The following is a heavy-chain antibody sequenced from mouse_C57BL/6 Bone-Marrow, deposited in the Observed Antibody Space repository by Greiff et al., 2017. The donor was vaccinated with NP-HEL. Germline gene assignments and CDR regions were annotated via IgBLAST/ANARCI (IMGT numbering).Heavy chain of an antibody. CDR3: ARGSFTTVVAWYFDV. D-gene: IGHD1-1*01. Sequence: EVQVVESGPGMVKPSQSLSLTCTVTGYSITSGYDWHWIRHFPGNKLEWMGYISYSGSTNYNPSLKSRISITHDTSKNHFFLKLNSVTTEDTATYYCARGSFTTVVAWYFDVWGTGTTVTVSS. J-gene: IGHJ1*03. CDR2: ISYSGST. CDR1: GYSITSGYD. V-gene: IGHV3-1*01.